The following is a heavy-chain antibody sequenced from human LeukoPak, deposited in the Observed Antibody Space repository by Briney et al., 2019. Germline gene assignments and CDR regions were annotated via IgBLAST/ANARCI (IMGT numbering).Heavy chain of an antibody. Sequence: SETLSLTCAVCGGSLSGYYWSWIRQPPGKGLEWIGEINHSGSTNYNPSLKSRVTISVDTSKNQFSLKVSSVIAADTAVYYCARLRLPHYYYYYMDVWGKGTTVTVSS. J-gene: IGHJ6*03. CDR2: INHSGST. CDR3: ARLRLPHYYYYYMDV. V-gene: IGHV4-34*01. D-gene: IGHD5-12*01. CDR1: GGSLSGYY.